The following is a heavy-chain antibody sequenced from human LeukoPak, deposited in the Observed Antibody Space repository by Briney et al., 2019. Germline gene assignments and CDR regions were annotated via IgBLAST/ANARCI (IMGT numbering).Heavy chain of an antibody. Sequence: TGGSLRLSCAASGFTFSSYSMNWVRQAPGKGLEWVSSISSGGTYIYYADSVKGRFTISRDNSKNTLYLQMNSLRAEDTAVYYCAKDGRVAATSWGDYWGQGTLVTVSS. V-gene: IGHV3-21*04. CDR2: ISSGGTYI. CDR3: AKDGRVAATSWGDY. D-gene: IGHD2-15*01. CDR1: GFTFSSYS. J-gene: IGHJ4*02.